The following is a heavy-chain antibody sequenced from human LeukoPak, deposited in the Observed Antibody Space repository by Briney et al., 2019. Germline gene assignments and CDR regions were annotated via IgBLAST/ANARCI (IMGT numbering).Heavy chain of an antibody. V-gene: IGHV3-74*03. CDR1: GFTITNNW. Sequence: GGSLRLSCTVSGFTITNNWMYWVRHAPGRGLVWVSRIKMEERSAVYADSVKGRFLISRDNAKNTVYLQMNSLRADDTAVYYCATVFKGSSLQDYWGQGTLVTVS. J-gene: IGHJ4*02. CDR3: ATVFKGSSLQDY. D-gene: IGHD3-10*01. CDR2: IKMEERSA.